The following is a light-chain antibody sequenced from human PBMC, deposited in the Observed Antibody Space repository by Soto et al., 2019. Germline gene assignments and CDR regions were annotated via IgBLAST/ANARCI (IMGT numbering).Light chain of an antibody. CDR2: EVS. J-gene: IGLJ1*01. V-gene: IGLV2-14*01. CDR1: SSDVGAYNY. Sequence: QSVLTQPASVSGSPGQSITISCTGTSSDVGAYNYVSWFQQHPGKAPTLIISEVSNRPSGVSNRFSGSKSGNAASLTISGLQAEDEADYFCFSFTTDWTHVFGTGTQLTVL. CDR3: FSFTTDWTHV.